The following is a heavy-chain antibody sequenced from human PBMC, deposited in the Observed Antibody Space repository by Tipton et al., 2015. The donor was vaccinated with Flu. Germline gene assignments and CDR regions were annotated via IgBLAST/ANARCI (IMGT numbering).Heavy chain of an antibody. D-gene: IGHD3-10*01. Sequence: TLSLTCTVSGGSISSGGYYWSWIRQHPGKGLEWIGYIYYSGSTYYNPSLKSRVTISVDTSKNQFSLKLSSVTAADTAVYYCARGGELLEPHVGRGYYYYGMDVWGQGTTVTVSS. V-gene: IGHV4-31*03. J-gene: IGHJ6*02. CDR2: IYYSGST. CDR1: GGSISSGGYY. CDR3: ARGGELLEPHVGRGYYYYGMDV.